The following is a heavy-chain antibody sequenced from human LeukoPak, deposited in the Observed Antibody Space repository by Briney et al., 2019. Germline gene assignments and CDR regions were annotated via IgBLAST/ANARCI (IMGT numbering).Heavy chain of an antibody. CDR2: IYTSGST. D-gene: IGHD2-2*01. Sequence: PSETLSLTCTVSGGSISSGSYYWSWIRQPAGKGLEWIGRIYTSGSTNYNPSLKSRVTISVDTSKNQFSLKLSSVTAADTAVYYCAREGTAAAPQLRYWFDPWGQGTLVTVSS. CDR1: GGSISSGSYY. CDR3: AREGTAAAPQLRYWFDP. V-gene: IGHV4-61*02. J-gene: IGHJ5*02.